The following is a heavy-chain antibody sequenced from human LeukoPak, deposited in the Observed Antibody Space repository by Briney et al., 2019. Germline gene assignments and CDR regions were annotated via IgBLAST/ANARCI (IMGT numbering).Heavy chain of an antibody. CDR1: GFTFSSYG. CDR2: ISYDGSNK. CDR3: ANDRYSSSES. D-gene: IGHD6-6*01. V-gene: IGHV3-30*18. J-gene: IGHJ4*02. Sequence: LTGGSLRLSCAASGFTFSSYGMHWVRQAPDKGLEWVAVISYDGSNKYYADSVKGRFTISRDNSKNTLYLQMNSLRAEDTAVYYCANDRYSSSESWGQGTLVTVSS.